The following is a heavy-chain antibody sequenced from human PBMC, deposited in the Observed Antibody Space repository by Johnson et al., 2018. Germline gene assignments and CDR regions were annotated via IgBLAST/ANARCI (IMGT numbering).Heavy chain of an antibody. CDR3: ARGSGYYTGYFDA. V-gene: IGHV3-30*14. CDR1: GFTFSDHS. D-gene: IGHD3-3*01. J-gene: IGHJ4*02. CDR2: IAHDGTYD. Sequence: QVQLVESGGGVVQPGRSLRLSCAASGFTFSDHSMHWVRQAPGKGLEWLSVIAHDGTYDSYATSVKGRFTISRDNSKTTLYFQMNSLRAKDTAVYFCARGSGYYTGYFDAWDLGTLVAVSA.